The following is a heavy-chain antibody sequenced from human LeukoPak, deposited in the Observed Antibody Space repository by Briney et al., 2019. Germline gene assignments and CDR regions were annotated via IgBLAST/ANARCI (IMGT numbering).Heavy chain of an antibody. CDR3: ARGHLDYDILTGYSY. Sequence: GGSLRLSCAASGFTFSSYSMNWVRQAPRKGLEWVSSISSSSSYIYYADSVKGRFTISRDNAKNSLYLQMNSLRAEDTAVYYCARGHLDYDILTGYSYWGQGTLVTVSS. D-gene: IGHD3-9*01. CDR1: GFTFSSYS. CDR2: ISSSSSYI. V-gene: IGHV3-21*01. J-gene: IGHJ4*02.